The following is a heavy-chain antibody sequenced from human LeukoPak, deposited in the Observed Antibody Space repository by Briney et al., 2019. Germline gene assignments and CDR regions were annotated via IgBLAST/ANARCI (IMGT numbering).Heavy chain of an antibody. CDR1: GYSIRSGYQ. J-gene: IGHJ4*02. D-gene: IGHD4-11*01. CDR3: ARAEINDYNRY. CDR2: INYSGRT. V-gene: IGHV4-38-2*02. Sequence: SETLSLTCTVSGYSIRSGYQWGWIRPAPGKGLEWIGSINYSGRTYDNPSLKSRVTISIDTSKNQIFLKLRSTTAADTAHYYCARAEINDYNRYWGQGILVIVSS.